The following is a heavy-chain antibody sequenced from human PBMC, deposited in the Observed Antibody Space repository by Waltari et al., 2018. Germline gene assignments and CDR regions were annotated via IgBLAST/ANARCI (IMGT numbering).Heavy chain of an antibody. CDR2: IYYSGST. D-gene: IGHD3-10*01. Sequence: QVQLQESGPGLVKPSETLSLTCTVSGGSISSYYWSWIRQPPGKGLEWIGYIYYSGSTNYNPSLKSRVTISVDTSKNQFSLKLSSVTAADTAVYYCARSRHAVTMVRDYGMDVWGQGTTVTVSS. V-gene: IGHV4-59*01. CDR1: GGSISSYY. CDR3: ARSRHAVTMVRDYGMDV. J-gene: IGHJ6*02.